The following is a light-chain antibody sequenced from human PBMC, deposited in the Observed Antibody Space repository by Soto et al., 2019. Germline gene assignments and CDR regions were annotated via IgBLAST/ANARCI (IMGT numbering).Light chain of an antibody. V-gene: IGKV3-20*01. CDR1: QSVSSSY. CDR3: QQYVSSPWT. Sequence: EIVLTQSPGTLSLSPGERATLSCRASQSVSSSYLAWYQQKPGQAPRLLIYGASSRATGIPDRFSGSGSGTEFSLTISRREPEDFAVYYCQQYVSSPWTFGQGTKVEIK. J-gene: IGKJ1*01. CDR2: GAS.